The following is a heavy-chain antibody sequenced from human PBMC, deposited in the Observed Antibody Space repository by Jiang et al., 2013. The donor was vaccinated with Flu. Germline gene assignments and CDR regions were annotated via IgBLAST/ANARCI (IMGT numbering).Heavy chain of an antibody. CDR3: AKDRSIRGSSWDPFDY. J-gene: IGHJ4*02. Sequence: QLLESGGGLVQPGGSLRLSCAASGFTFSSYAMIWVRQAPGKGLEWVSAISGSGGSTYYADSVRGRFTISRDNSKNTLYLQMNSLRAEDTAVYYCAKDRSIRGSSWDPFDYWGQGTLVTVSS. D-gene: IGHD6-13*01. CDR2: ISGSGGST. V-gene: IGHV3-23*01. CDR1: GFTFSSYA.